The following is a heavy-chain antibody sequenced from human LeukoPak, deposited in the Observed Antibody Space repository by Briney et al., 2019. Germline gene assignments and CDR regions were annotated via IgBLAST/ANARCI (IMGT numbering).Heavy chain of an antibody. J-gene: IGHJ4*02. V-gene: IGHV5-51*06. CDR2: IYPDDSDT. D-gene: IGHD3-22*01. CDR3: AKYYYDRSVGPFDY. CDR1: GDSFREYW. Sequence: GASLKISCKGSGDSFREYWIGWVRQMPGKGLEWMGIIYPDDSDTRYSPSFQGQVTISADKSINTAYLQWSSLKASDTAMYYCAKYYYDRSVGPFDYWGQGTLVTVSS.